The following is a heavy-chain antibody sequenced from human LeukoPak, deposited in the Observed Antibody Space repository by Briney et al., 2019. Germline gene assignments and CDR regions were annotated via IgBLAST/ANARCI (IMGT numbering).Heavy chain of an antibody. CDR1: GFTFSDYY. V-gene: IGHV3-11*01. D-gene: IGHD6-13*01. CDR2: ISNSGNSI. CDR3: AKAHMYSSSWPLDY. J-gene: IGHJ4*02. Sequence: GGSLRLSCAASGFTFSDYYMSWIRQAPGKGLEWLSDISNSGNSIYSADSVKGRFTISRDNSKNTLYLQMNSLRAEDTAVYYCAKAHMYSSSWPLDYWGQGTLVTVSS.